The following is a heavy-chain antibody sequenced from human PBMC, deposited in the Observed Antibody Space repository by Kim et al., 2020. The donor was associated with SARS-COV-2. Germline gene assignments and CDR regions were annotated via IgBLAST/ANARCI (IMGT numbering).Heavy chain of an antibody. V-gene: IGHV3-30*18. CDR1: GFTFSSYG. J-gene: IGHJ4*02. CDR3: AKDMYYYGSGSYRVLPDY. CDR2: ISYDGSIK. D-gene: IGHD3-10*01. Sequence: GGSLRLSCAASGFTFSSYGMHWVRQAPGKGLEWVAVISYDGSIKYYADSVKGGFTISRDNSKNTLYLQMNSLRAEDTAVYYCAKDMYYYGSGSYRVLPDYWGQGTLVTVSS.